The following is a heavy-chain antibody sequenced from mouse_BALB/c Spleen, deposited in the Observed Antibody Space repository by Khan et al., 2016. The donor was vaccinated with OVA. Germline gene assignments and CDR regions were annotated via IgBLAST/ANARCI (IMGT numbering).Heavy chain of an antibody. V-gene: IGHV9-3-1*01. CDR1: GYTFTNYG. CDR2: INTYTGEP. Sequence: QIQLVQSGPELKKPGETVKISCKASGYTFTNYGMTWVKQAPGKGLKWMGWINTYTGEPTYADDFKGRVAFSLETSSSTASLQINNLKNEDTATYFCARVGNSGYLDDWGAGTTVTVSS. J-gene: IGHJ1*01. D-gene: IGHD2-1*01. CDR3: ARVGNSGYLDD.